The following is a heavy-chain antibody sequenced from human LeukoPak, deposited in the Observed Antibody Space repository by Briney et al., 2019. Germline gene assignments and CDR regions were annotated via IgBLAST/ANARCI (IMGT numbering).Heavy chain of an antibody. CDR3: ARKTYSSSSCWAY. Sequence: PSETLSLTCAVYGGSLSGYYWSWIRQPPGKGLEWIGEINHSGNTNYSPSLKSRVTISVDTSENQFSLKLNSVTAADTAVYHCARKTYSSSSCWAYWGQGTLVTVSS. D-gene: IGHD6-13*01. J-gene: IGHJ4*02. V-gene: IGHV4-34*01. CDR1: GGSLSGYY. CDR2: INHSGNT.